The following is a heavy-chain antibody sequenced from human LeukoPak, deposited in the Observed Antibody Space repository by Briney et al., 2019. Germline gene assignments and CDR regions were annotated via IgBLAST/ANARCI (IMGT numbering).Heavy chain of an antibody. CDR1: GGPLTSYA. Sequence: SVKVSCKASGGPLTSYAYSWVRQAPGQGLEWMGGIIPFFPISNYEQSFRGRLTITADESTSTVYMELSSLKSGDTAVYYCARSYSTSSGWFDPWGQGTLVTVSS. V-gene: IGHV1-69*13. J-gene: IGHJ5*02. CDR2: IIPFFPIS. CDR3: ARSYSTSSGWFDP. D-gene: IGHD6-6*01.